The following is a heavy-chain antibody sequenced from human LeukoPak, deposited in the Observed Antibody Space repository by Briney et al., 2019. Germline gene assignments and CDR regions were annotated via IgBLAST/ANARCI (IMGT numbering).Heavy chain of an antibody. V-gene: IGHV3-74*01. D-gene: IGHD7-27*01. CDR2: INPDGSST. CDR3: ARVLSGDYPDY. Sequence: QTGGSLRLSCAASGFTLSNYWMHWVRQAPGKGLVWVSRINPDGSSTNYADSVKGRFTISRDNSKNTLYLQMNSLRAEDTAVYYCARVLSGDYPDYWGQGTLVTVSS. CDR1: GFTLSNYW. J-gene: IGHJ4*02.